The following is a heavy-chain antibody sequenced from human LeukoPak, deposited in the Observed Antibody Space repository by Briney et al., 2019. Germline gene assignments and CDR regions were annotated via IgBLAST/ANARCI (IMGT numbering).Heavy chain of an antibody. J-gene: IGHJ4*02. V-gene: IGHV3-15*01. CDR1: GFTFTNAW. CDR3: TTDLGLTMIRGVTVY. Sequence: GGSLRLSCAASGFTFTNAWMTWVRQAPGKGLEWVGRIKSKGDGETTDYAAPVKGRFSMSRDDSKATMYLQMYSLEAEDTAVYYCTTDLGLTMIRGVTVYWGQGALVTVSS. D-gene: IGHD3-10*01. CDR2: IKSKGDGETT.